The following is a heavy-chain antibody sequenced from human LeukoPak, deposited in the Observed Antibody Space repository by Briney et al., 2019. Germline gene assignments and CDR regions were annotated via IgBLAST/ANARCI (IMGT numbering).Heavy chain of an antibody. CDR2: IRQDGSEK. J-gene: IGHJ4*02. Sequence: GGSLRLSCAASGFTFSSYWMMWLRQAPGKGLEWVANIRQDGSEKNYVDTVKGRFTISRDNAKISLYLQMNSLRAEDTAVYYCATDRKVGTWDPRFDYWGQGTLVTVSS. V-gene: IGHV3-7*01. CDR1: GFTFSSYW. D-gene: IGHD4-23*01. CDR3: ATDRKVGTWDPRFDY.